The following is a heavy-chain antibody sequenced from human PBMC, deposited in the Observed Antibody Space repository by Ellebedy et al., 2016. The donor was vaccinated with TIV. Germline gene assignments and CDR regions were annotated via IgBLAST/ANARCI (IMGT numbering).Heavy chain of an antibody. Sequence: GESLKISCAASGFTFESYTMTWVRQAPGMGLEWVSSISSTSNNIYYTQSMKGRFTISRDNAKNSLYLQLSSLRVEDTAVYYCAREMVGDAFDYWGPGTLVTVSS. CDR1: GFTFESYT. CDR3: AREMVGDAFDY. CDR2: ISSTSNNI. J-gene: IGHJ4*02. V-gene: IGHV3-21*01. D-gene: IGHD1-26*01.